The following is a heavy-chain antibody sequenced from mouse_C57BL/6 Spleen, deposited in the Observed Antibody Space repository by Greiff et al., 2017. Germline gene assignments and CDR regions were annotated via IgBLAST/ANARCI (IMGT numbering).Heavy chain of an antibody. D-gene: IGHD2-1*01. CDR3: TRAGKRPLDY. Sequence: VQLQQSGAELVRPGASVTLSCKASGYTFTDYEMHWVKQTPVHGLEWIGAIDPETGGTAYNQKFKGKAILTADKSSSTAYMELRSLTSEDSAVYYCTRAGKRPLDYWGQGTTLTVSS. J-gene: IGHJ2*01. CDR2: IDPETGGT. CDR1: GYTFTDYE. V-gene: IGHV1-15*01.